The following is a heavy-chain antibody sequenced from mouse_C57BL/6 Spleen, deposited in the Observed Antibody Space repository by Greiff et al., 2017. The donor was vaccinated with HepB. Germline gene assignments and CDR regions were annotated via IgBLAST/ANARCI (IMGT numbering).Heavy chain of an antibody. Sequence: QVQLQQSGAELVRPGTSVKVSCKASGYAFTNYLIEWVKQRPGQGLEWIGVSNPGSGGTNYNEKFKGKATLTADKSSSTAYMQLSSLTSEDSAVYFCAREDLLSYAMDYWGQGTSVTVSS. D-gene: IGHD2-1*01. CDR1: GYAFTNYL. CDR2: SNPGSGGT. J-gene: IGHJ4*01. CDR3: AREDLLSYAMDY. V-gene: IGHV1-54*01.